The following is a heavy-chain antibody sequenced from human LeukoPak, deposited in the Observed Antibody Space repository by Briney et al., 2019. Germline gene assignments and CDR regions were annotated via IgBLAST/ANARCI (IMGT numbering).Heavy chain of an antibody. J-gene: IGHJ4*02. D-gene: IGHD6-19*01. CDR3: ARRGSGWYYFDY. CDR2: IYYSGST. V-gene: IGHV4-39*01. Sequence: ASETLSLTCTVSGGSISSSSYYWGWIRQPPGKGLEWIGSIYYSGSTYYNPSLKSRVTISVDTSKNQFSLKLSSVTAADTAVCYCARRGSGWYYFDYWGQGTLVTVSS. CDR1: GGSISSSSYY.